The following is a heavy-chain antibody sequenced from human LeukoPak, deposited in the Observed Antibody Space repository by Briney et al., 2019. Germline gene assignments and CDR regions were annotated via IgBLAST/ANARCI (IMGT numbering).Heavy chain of an antibody. V-gene: IGHV1-69*05. CDR1: GGTFSSYA. D-gene: IGHD1-26*01. J-gene: IGHJ3*02. Sequence: ASVKVSCKXSGGTFSSYAISWVRQAPRQGLEWMGRIIPIFGTANYAQKFQGRVTITTDESTSTAYMELSSLRSEDTAVYYCARDWSFSGSYGTYDAFDIWGQGTMVTVSS. CDR3: ARDWSFSGSYGTYDAFDI. CDR2: IIPIFGTA.